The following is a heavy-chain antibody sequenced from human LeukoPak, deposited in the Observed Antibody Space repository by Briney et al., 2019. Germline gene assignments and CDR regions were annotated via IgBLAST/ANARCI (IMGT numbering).Heavy chain of an antibody. J-gene: IGHJ5*02. CDR1: DYSISSGYY. CDR3: ATKGYSRTLGWFDP. D-gene: IGHD6-13*01. CDR2: IYHSGST. Sequence: PSETLSLTCAVSDYSISSGYYWGWIRQPPGKGLEWIGSIYHSGSTYYNPSLKSRVTISVDTSKNQFSLKLSSVTAADTAVYYCATKGYSRTLGWFDPWGQGTLVTVSS. V-gene: IGHV4-38-2*01.